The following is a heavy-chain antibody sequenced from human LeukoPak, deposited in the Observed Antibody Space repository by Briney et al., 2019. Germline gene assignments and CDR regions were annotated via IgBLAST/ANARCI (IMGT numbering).Heavy chain of an antibody. V-gene: IGHV3-48*01. Sequence: GGSLRLSCAAPGFTFSSYSMNWVRQAPGKGLEWVSYISSSSSTIYYADSVKGRFTISRDNAKNSLYLQMNSLRAEDTAVYYCARVGRLGSSSWYKDYWGQGTLVTVSS. CDR3: ARVGRLGSSSWYKDY. J-gene: IGHJ4*02. D-gene: IGHD6-13*01. CDR2: ISSSSSTI. CDR1: GFTFSSYS.